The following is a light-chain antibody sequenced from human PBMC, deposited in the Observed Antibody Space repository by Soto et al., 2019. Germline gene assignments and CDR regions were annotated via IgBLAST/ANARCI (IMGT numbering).Light chain of an antibody. J-gene: IGKJ5*01. CDR2: DAS. V-gene: IGKV3-11*01. CDR3: QQRSSWPYT. CDR1: QSVSSY. Sequence: EIVLTQSPATLSLSPGERATLSCRASQSVSSYLAWYQQKAGQAPRLLISDASYRATGIPARFSGSGSGSDFTLTISSLEPEDFAVYYCQQRSSWPYTFGQGTRLEI.